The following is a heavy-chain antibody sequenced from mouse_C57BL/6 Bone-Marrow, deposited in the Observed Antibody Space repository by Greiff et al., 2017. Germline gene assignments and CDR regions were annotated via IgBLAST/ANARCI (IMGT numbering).Heavy chain of an antibody. CDR3: ARVGYGYFDV. CDR1: GYTFTSYG. Sequence: QVQLQQSGAELARPGASVKLSCKASGYTFTSYGISWVKQRTGQGLEWIGEIYPRSGNTYYNEKFKGKATLTADKSSSPAYMELRSLTSEDSAVYFCARVGYGYFDVWGTGTTVTVSS. CDR2: IYPRSGNT. V-gene: IGHV1-81*01. J-gene: IGHJ1*03.